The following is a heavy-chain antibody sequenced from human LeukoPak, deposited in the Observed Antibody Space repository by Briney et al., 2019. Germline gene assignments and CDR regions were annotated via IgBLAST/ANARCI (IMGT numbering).Heavy chain of an antibody. Sequence: SETLSLTCTVSGGSISSYYWSWIRQPPGKGLEWIGYMYYSGSSHYNPSLKSRVTISIDTSKNQFSLKLTSVTAADPAVYYCASIRDTALRYWYFDLWGRGTLVTVSS. J-gene: IGHJ2*01. CDR3: ASIRDTALRYWYFDL. V-gene: IGHV4-59*01. CDR1: GGSISSYY. D-gene: IGHD5-18*01. CDR2: MYYSGSS.